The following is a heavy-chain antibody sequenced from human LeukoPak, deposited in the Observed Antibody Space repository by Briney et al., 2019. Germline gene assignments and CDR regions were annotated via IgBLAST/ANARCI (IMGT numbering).Heavy chain of an antibody. J-gene: IGHJ4*02. Sequence: SETLSLTCTVSGGSISSGGYYWSWIRQPPGKGLEWIGYIYHSGSTYYNPSLKSRVTISVDRSKNQFSLKLSSVTAADTAVYYCARVGSLDLSHFDYWGQGTLVTVSS. CDR2: IYHSGST. CDR3: ARVGSLDLSHFDY. V-gene: IGHV4-30-2*01. CDR1: GGSISSGGYY.